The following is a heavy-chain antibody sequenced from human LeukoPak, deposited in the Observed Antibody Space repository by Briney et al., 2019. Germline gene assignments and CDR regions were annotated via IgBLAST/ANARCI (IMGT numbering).Heavy chain of an antibody. CDR1: GFTFSSYS. V-gene: IGHV3-48*01. CDR3: AKKTSYFDY. J-gene: IGHJ4*02. Sequence: GGSLRLSCAASGFTFSSYSMNWVRQAPGKGLEWVSYISSSSSTIYYADSVKGRFTISRDNSKNTLYLQMNSLRAEDTAVYYCAKKTSYFDYWGQGTLVTVSS. CDR2: ISSSSSTI.